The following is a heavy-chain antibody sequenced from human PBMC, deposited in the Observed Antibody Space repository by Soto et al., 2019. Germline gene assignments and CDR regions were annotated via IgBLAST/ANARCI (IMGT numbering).Heavy chain of an antibody. CDR2: ISYDGSNE. D-gene: IGHD6-13*01. CDR1: GFTFSSYA. Sequence: QVQLVESGGGVVQPGRSLRLSCAASGFTFSSYAMHWVRQAPGKGLEWVAVISYDGSNEYYADSVKGRFTVSRDNSKNTLYLQMDNLRAEDTAEYYCAKYSSSWYDNDAFDIWGQGTRVTVSS. V-gene: IGHV3-30-3*02. J-gene: IGHJ3*02. CDR3: AKYSSSWYDNDAFDI.